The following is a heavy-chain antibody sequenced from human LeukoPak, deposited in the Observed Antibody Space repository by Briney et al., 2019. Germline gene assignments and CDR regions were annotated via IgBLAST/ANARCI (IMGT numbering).Heavy chain of an antibody. CDR2: ISSGGATT. V-gene: IGHV3-23*01. J-gene: IGHJ4*02. D-gene: IGHD2-21*02. CDR1: GFTFNNYA. Sequence: GGSLRLSCAASGFTFNNYAMSWVRQAPGKALEWVSYISSGGATTCYADSEKGRFTISRDNSQSTLYLQMNGLRAEDTAVFYCVRGMTAPDCWGQGSLVTVSS. CDR3: VRGMTAPDC.